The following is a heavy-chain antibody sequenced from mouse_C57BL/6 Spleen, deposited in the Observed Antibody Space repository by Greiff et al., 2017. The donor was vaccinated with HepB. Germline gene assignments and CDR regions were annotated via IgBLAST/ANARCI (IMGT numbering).Heavy chain of an antibody. CDR3: ARQDYGNYDAY. J-gene: IGHJ3*01. D-gene: IGHD2-1*01. Sequence: EVHLVESGGDLVKPGGSLKLSCAASGFTFSSYGMSWVRQTPDKRLEWVATISSGGSYTYYPDSVKGRFTISRDNAKNTLYLQMSSLKSEDTAMYYCARQDYGNYDAYWGQGTLVTVSA. V-gene: IGHV5-6*01. CDR1: GFTFSSYG. CDR2: ISSGGSYT.